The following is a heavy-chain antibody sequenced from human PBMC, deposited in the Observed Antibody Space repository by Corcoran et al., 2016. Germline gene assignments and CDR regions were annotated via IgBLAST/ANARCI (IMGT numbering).Heavy chain of an antibody. J-gene: IGHJ5*02. D-gene: IGHD1-26*01. CDR1: GYSFTSYW. Sequence: EVQLEQSGAEVKKPGESLKISCKGSGYSFTSYWIGWVRQMPGTGLEWMGIIYPGDSDTRYSPSFQGQVTISADKSISTAYLQWSSLKASDTAMYAWGRGNMGATKYNWFDPWGQGTLVTVSS. CDR2: IYPGDSDT. CDR3: GRGNMGATKYNWFDP. V-gene: IGHV5-51*01.